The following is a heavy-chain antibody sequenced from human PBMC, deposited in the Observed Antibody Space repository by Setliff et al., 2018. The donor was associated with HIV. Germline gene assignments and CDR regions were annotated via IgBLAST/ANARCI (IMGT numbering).Heavy chain of an antibody. D-gene: IGHD2-2*01. CDR2: INPHNGGT. V-gene: IGHV1-2*02. Sequence: GASVKVSCKASGYTFMDYYVHWVRQAPGQGLEGMGWINPHNGGTHYAQRFEGRVTMIRDTSIATGYMELRSLTSDDTAAYYCARHGRDCASTNCNGNYMEVWGKGTTVTVSS. CDR3: ARHGRDCASTNCNGNYMEV. CDR1: GYTFMDYY. J-gene: IGHJ6*03.